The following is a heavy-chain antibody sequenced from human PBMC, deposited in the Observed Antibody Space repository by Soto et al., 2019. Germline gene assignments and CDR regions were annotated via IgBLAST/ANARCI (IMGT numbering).Heavy chain of an antibody. J-gene: IGHJ4*02. D-gene: IGHD5-12*01. CDR3: ARDGLEYSGYDIDY. CDR2: VWYDGTTK. CDR1: GFTFSRYA. V-gene: IGHV3-33*01. Sequence: QVQLVESGGGVVQPGRSLRLSCAASGFTFSRYAIHWVRQAPGKGLEWVAVVWYDGTTKFYADSVKGRFTISRDTSKNTLYLEMNSLIADDTAVYYCARDGLEYSGYDIDYWGQGTLVTVSS.